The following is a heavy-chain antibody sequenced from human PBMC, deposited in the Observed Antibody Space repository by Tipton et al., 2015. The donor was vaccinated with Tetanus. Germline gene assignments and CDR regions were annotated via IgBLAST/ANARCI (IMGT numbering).Heavy chain of an antibody. CDR1: GFTFSSYS. V-gene: IGHV3-48*02. J-gene: IGHJ3*02. CDR3: ARDWGGAVAGFTTWAFDI. D-gene: IGHD6-19*01. CDR2: ISSSSSTI. Sequence: TASGFTFSSYSMNWVRQAPGKGLEWVSYISSSSSTIYYADSVKGRFTISRDNAKNSLYLQMNSLRDEDTAVYYCARDWGGAVAGFTTWAFDIWGQGTMVTVSS.